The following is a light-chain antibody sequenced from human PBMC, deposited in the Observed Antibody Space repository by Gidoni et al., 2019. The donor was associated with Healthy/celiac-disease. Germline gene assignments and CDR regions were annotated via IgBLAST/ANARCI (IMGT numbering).Light chain of an antibody. CDR1: QDISNY. CDR3: QQYDNLPVT. Sequence: DIQMTQSPSSLSASVGARATITCQASQDISNYLNWYQQKPGKAPKLLIYEASNLETGVPSRFSGSGSGTDFTFTISRLQPEDIATYYCQQYDNLPVTFGPGTKVDIK. CDR2: EAS. V-gene: IGKV1-33*01. J-gene: IGKJ3*01.